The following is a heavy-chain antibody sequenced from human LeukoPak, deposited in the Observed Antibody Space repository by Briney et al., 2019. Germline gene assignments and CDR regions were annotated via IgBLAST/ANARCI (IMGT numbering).Heavy chain of an antibody. V-gene: IGHV3-48*02. Sequence: GGSLRLSCAASGFTFSSYSMNWVRQAPGKGLEWVSYISSSSTIYYADSVKGRFTISRDNAKNSLYPQMNSLRDEDTAVYYCARDGEMATITDYWGQGTLVTVSS. J-gene: IGHJ4*02. D-gene: IGHD5-24*01. CDR2: ISSSSTI. CDR3: ARDGEMATITDY. CDR1: GFTFSSYS.